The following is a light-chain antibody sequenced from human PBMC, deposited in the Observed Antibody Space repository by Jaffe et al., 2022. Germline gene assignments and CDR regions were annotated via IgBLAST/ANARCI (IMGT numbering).Light chain of an antibody. CDR3: SSYSDITTLEV. Sequence: QSALTQPASVSGSPGQSITISCTGTSSDVGGYNYVSWYQQHPDKAPKLMIYDVSSRPSGVSNRFSGSKSGNTASLTISGLQAEDEADYYCSSYSDITTLEVFGGGTKLTVL. CDR2: DVS. V-gene: IGLV2-14*03. J-gene: IGLJ3*02. CDR1: SSDVGGYNY.